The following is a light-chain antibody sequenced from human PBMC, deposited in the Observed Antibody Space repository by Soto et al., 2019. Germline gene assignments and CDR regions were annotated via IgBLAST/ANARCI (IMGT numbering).Light chain of an antibody. Sequence: EIVMTQSPATLSVSPGERATLSCRASQSVSNKLAWYQQKPGQAPRLLIYDASTRATGIPARFTGSGSGTEFTLTISSLQSEDFAVYSGQQQNNWPPLTFGGGTQVEI. CDR1: QSVSNK. V-gene: IGKV3-15*01. J-gene: IGKJ4*01. CDR2: DAS. CDR3: QQQNNWPPLT.